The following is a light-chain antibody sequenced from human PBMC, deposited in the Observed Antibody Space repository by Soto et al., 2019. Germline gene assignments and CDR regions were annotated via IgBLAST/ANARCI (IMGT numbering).Light chain of an antibody. CDR2: ETS. CDR1: QNINKY. CDR3: QQRSIWPS. J-gene: IGKJ3*01. V-gene: IGKV3-11*01. Sequence: EIVLTQSPATLSLFPGESGTLSCRASQNINKYLAWYQQKPGQAPRLLIYETSNRATGIPARFSGSGSGTAFTLTSSSLEADDFAVYYCQQRSIWPSFGPGTKVDI.